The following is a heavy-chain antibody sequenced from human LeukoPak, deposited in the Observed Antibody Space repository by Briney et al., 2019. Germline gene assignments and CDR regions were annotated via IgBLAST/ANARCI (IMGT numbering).Heavy chain of an antibody. D-gene: IGHD3-22*01. Sequence: GGSLRLSCAASGFTFSSYGMHWVRQAPGKGLEWVAFIRYDGSNKYYADSVKGRFTISRDNSKNTLYLQMNSLRAEDTAVYYCAKEWRSYYDSSLMDYWGQGTLVTVSS. V-gene: IGHV3-30*02. CDR2: IRYDGSNK. CDR3: AKEWRSYYDSSLMDY. J-gene: IGHJ4*02. CDR1: GFTFSSYG.